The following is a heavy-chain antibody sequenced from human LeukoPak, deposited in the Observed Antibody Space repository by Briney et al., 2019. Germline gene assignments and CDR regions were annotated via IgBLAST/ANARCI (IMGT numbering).Heavy chain of an antibody. CDR2: INAGNGNT. CDR1: GYTFTSYA. Sequence: ASVTVSCKASGYTFTSYAMHWVRQAPGQRLEWMGWINAGNGNTKYSQKFQGRVTITGDTSASTAYMELSSLRSEDTAVYYCARGPRSSGWYGPLDYWGQGTLVTVSS. J-gene: IGHJ4*02. D-gene: IGHD6-19*01. CDR3: ARGPRSSGWYGPLDY. V-gene: IGHV1-3*01.